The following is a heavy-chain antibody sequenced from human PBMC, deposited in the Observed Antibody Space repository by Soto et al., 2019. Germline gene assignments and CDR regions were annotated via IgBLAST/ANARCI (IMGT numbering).Heavy chain of an antibody. CDR1: GGTFSSYA. CDR2: IIPIFGTA. CDR3: AKEYFSSHSCYTNGLDV. D-gene: IGHD2-2*02. J-gene: IGHJ6*02. V-gene: IGHV1-69*06. Sequence: ASVNVSCKASGGTFSSYAISWVRQAPGQGLEWMGGIIPIFGTANYAQKFQGRVTITADKSTSTAYMELSSLRSEDTAVYYCAKEYFSSHSCYTNGLDVWAQRSSVPVSS.